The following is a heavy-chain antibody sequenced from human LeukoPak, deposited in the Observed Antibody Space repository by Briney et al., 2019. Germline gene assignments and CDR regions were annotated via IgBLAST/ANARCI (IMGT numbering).Heavy chain of an antibody. V-gene: IGHV1-18*01. Sequence: ASVKVSCKASGYTFTSYGISWVRQAPGQGLEWMGWISAYNGNTNYAQKLQGRVTMTTDTSTSTAYMELRSLRSDDTAVYYCARAWGGVVPDAFDIWGQGTMVTVSS. D-gene: IGHD3-3*01. CDR3: ARAWGGVVPDAFDI. CDR1: GYTFTSYG. CDR2: ISAYNGNT. J-gene: IGHJ3*02.